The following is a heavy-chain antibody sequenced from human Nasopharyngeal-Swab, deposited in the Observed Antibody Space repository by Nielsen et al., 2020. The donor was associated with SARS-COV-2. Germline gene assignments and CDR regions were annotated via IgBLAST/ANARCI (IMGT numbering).Heavy chain of an antibody. CDR3: ATPGPYGSGSYYNPLDYYYYGMDV. D-gene: IGHD3-10*01. CDR2: INPSGGST. V-gene: IGHV1-46*01. CDR1: GYTFTSYY. J-gene: IGHJ6*02. Sequence: ASVKVSCKASGYTFTSYYMHWVRQAPGQGLEWMGIINPSGGSTSYAQKFQGRVTMTEDTSTDTAYMELSSLRSEDTAVYYCATPGPYGSGSYYNPLDYYYYGMDVWGQGTTVTVSS.